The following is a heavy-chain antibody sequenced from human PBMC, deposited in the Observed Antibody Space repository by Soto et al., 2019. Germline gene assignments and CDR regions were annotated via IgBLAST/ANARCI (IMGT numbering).Heavy chain of an antibody. J-gene: IGHJ4*02. CDR3: ASHRSIDYSNDY. V-gene: IGHV1-69*02. Sequence: ASVKVSCKASGGTFSSYPISWVRQAPGQGLEWMGRIIPILGIANYAQKFQGRVTITADKSTTTAYMELSSLRSEDTAVYYCASHRSIDYSNDYWGQGTLVTVSS. CDR2: IIPILGIA. D-gene: IGHD4-4*01. CDR1: GGTFSSYP.